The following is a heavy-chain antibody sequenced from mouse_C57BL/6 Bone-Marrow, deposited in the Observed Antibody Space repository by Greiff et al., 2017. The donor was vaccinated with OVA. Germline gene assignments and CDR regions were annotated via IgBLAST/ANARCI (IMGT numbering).Heavy chain of an antibody. CDR3: ARRAHYYGSDY. D-gene: IGHD1-1*01. CDR1: GYTFTNYW. Sequence: QVQLQQSGAELVRPGTSVKMSCKASGYTFTNYWIGWAQQRPGHGLEWIGDIYPGGGYTNYNEKFKGKATLTADKSSSTAYTQFSRLTSEDAAIYDCARRAHYYGSDYWGQGTTLTVSS. J-gene: IGHJ2*01. CDR2: IYPGGGYT. V-gene: IGHV1-63*01.